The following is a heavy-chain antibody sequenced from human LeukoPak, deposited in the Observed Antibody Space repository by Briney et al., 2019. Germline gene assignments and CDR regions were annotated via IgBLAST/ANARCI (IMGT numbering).Heavy chain of an antibody. D-gene: IGHD2-2*01. CDR1: GGSISSGSYY. J-gene: IGHJ4*02. Sequence: ESSETLSLTCTVSGGSISSGSYYWSWIRQPAGKGLEWIGRIYTSGSTNYNPSLKSRVTISVDTSKNQFSLTLSSVTAADTAVYYCARVARCTGCCDIDYWGQGTLVTVSS. V-gene: IGHV4-61*02. CDR3: ARVARCTGCCDIDY. CDR2: IYTSGST.